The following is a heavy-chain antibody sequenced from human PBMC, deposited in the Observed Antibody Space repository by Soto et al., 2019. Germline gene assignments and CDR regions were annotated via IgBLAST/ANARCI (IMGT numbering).Heavy chain of an antibody. CDR2: IKSKTDGGTT. CDR3: TTDKPTITIFGVVIPRGAENLLDY. CDR1: GFTFSNAW. D-gene: IGHD3-3*01. Sequence: EVQLVESGGGLVKPGGSLRLSCAASGFTFSNAWMNWVRQAPGKGLEWVGRIKSKTDGGTTDYAAPVKGRFTISRDDSKNTLYLQMNSLKTEDTAVYYCTTDKPTITIFGVVIPRGAENLLDYWGQGTLVTVSS. J-gene: IGHJ4*02. V-gene: IGHV3-15*07.